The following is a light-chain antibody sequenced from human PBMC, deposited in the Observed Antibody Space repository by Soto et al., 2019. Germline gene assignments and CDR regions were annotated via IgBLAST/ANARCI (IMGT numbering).Light chain of an antibody. CDR1: SSNIGSNT. CDR2: SND. Sequence: QSVLTQPPSASGTPGQRVTISCSGSSSNIGSNTVNWYQQLPGTAPKLLIYSNDQRHSGVPDRFSGSKSGTSASLAISGLQSEDDAAYYCATWNDSLNVVVFGGGTKVTVL. J-gene: IGLJ2*01. CDR3: ATWNDSLNVVV. V-gene: IGLV1-44*01.